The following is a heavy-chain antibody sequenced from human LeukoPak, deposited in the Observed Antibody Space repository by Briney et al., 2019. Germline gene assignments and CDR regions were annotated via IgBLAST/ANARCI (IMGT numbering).Heavy chain of an antibody. CDR3: ARAVYGGWYTDYFDY. J-gene: IGHJ4*02. V-gene: IGHV1-46*01. D-gene: IGHD6-19*01. Sequence: ASVTVSCTASGYTFTSYYMHWVRQAPGQGLEWMGIINPSGGSTSYAQKFQGRVTMTRDTSTSTVYMELSSLRSEDTAVYYCARAVYGGWYTDYFDYWGQGTLVTVSS. CDR1: GYTFTSYY. CDR2: INPSGGST.